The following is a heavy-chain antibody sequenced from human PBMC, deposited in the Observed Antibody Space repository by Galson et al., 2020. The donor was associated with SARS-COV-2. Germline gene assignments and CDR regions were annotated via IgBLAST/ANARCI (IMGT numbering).Heavy chain of an antibody. J-gene: IGHJ5*02. V-gene: IGHV2-5*01. CDR1: GFSLSTSGVG. CDR3: AHRGRTNGSGSSRSWFDP. Sequence: SGPTLVKPTQTLTLTCPFSGFSLSTSGVGVGWIRQPPGKALEWLALIYWNDDKRYSPSLKSRLTITKDTSKNQVVLTMTNMDPVDTATYYCAHRGRTNGSGSSRSWFDPWGQGTLVTVSS. D-gene: IGHD3-10*01. CDR2: IYWNDDK.